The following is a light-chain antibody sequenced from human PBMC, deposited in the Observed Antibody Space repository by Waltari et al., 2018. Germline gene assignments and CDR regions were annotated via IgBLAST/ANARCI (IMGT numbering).Light chain of an antibody. CDR1: SSDVGAH. CDR2: EVT. Sequence: QSALTQPPSASGSPGQLVTISCTGTSSDVGAHVSWYQQHPGKAPKLMISEVTKRPSGVPDRFSGSKSGNTASLTVSGLQAEDEADYYCSSYAGSNNLVFGGGTKLTVL. V-gene: IGLV2-8*01. CDR3: SSYAGSNNLV. J-gene: IGLJ2*01.